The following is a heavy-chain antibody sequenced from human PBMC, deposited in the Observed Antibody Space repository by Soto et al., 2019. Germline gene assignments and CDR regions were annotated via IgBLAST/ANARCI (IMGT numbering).Heavy chain of an antibody. J-gene: IGHJ4*01. CDR2: NYHSGTT. D-gene: IGHD5-12*01. CDR3: VREPYTGYGQAIDH. CDR1: GVTNSTYY. V-gene: IGHV4-59*01. Sequence: SDPLPGTCAVSGVTNSTYYWSWSRQPAGKGLEWMGYNYHSGTTNYNPSRKSRVTISVDTSKNQFSQRLTSVTAADTAIYYCVREPYTGYGQAIDHWAHGILVTVS.